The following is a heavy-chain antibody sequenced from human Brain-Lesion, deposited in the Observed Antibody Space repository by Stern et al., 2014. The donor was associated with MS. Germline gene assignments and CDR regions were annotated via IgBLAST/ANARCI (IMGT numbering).Heavy chain of an antibody. CDR2: IYSRGCT. V-gene: IGHV4-39*01. D-gene: IGHD4-17*01. CDR1: GGSINTNNYY. Sequence: QVQLQESGPGLVKPSETLSLTCTVSGGSINTNNYYWGWLRPPPGKGLEWIGNIYSRGCTFNSPSTKSGVTMSVDPSKTRFARNVTSVTAADTAVYSCARTGDDFGDYSLSYWGQGTLVTVSS. CDR3: ARTGDDFGDYSLSY. J-gene: IGHJ4*02.